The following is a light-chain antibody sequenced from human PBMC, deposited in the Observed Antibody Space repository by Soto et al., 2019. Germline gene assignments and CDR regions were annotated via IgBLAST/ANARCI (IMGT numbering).Light chain of an antibody. V-gene: IGKV3-20*01. J-gene: IGKJ1*01. CDR1: QSVSSIY. CDR2: GAS. CDR3: QQYGSSGT. Sequence: ETVMTQSPGTLSLSPGERATLSCRASQSVSSIYLGWYQQKPGQAPRLLIYGASSRATGIPDRFSGSGSGTDFTLTISRLEPEDFAVYYCQQYGSSGTFGQGTKVDIK.